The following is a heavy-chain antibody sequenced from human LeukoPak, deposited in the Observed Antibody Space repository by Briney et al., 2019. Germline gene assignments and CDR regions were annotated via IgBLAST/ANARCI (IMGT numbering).Heavy chain of an antibody. J-gene: IGHJ4*02. CDR2: IYYGGST. D-gene: IGHD5-18*01. V-gene: IGHV4-59*01. CDR1: GGSISSYY. Sequence: PSETLSLTCTVSGGSISSYYWSWIRQPPGKGLEWIGYIYYGGSTNYNPSLKSRVTISVDTSKNQFSLKLSSVTAADTAVYYCAGSRVDTAMVRDYWGQGTLVTVSS. CDR3: AGSRVDTAMVRDY.